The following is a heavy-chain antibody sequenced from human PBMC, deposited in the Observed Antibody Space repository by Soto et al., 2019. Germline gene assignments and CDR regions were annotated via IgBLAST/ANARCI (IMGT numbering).Heavy chain of an antibody. CDR3: ARVIGLHYIDY. Sequence: QVQLVQSGAEVKKPGASVKVSCKASGYTFTTYAIHWVRQAPGQRLEWMGWINAGNGNTKYSQKFQGRVTITRDTSASTADMELSSLRSEDTAVYYCARVIGLHYIDYWGQGTLVTVSS. CDR2: INAGNGNT. V-gene: IGHV1-3*01. D-gene: IGHD2-2*02. J-gene: IGHJ4*02. CDR1: GYTFTTYA.